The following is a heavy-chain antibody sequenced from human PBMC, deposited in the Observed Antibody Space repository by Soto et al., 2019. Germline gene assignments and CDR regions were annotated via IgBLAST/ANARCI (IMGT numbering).Heavy chain of an antibody. Sequence: SVKVSCKASGGTFSSYAISWVRQAPGQGLEWMGGIIPIFGTANYAQKFQGRVTITADESTSTAYMELSSLRSEDTAVYYCARADTAMVTGFDYWGQGTLVTVSS. CDR2: IIPIFGTA. CDR1: GGTFSSYA. V-gene: IGHV1-69*13. CDR3: ARADTAMVTGFDY. D-gene: IGHD5-18*01. J-gene: IGHJ4*02.